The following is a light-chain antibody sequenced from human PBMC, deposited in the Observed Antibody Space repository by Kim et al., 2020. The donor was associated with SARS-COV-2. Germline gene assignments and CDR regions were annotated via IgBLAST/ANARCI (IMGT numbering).Light chain of an antibody. Sequence: AAVGDRVTITCRASQNINSWLAWYQQKPGKAPKLLIYKASSLESGVPSRFSGSGSGTEFTLTISSLQPDEFATYYCQQYKTYPWTFGQGTKVDIK. CDR2: KAS. J-gene: IGKJ1*01. V-gene: IGKV1-5*03. CDR1: QNINSW. CDR3: QQYKTYPWT.